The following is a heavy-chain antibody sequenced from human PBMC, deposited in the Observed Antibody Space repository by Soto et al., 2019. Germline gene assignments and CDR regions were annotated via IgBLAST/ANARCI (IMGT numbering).Heavy chain of an antibody. J-gene: IGHJ6*02. V-gene: IGHV3-30-3*01. CDR1: GFTFSSYA. D-gene: IGHD5-18*01. CDR2: ISYDGSNK. CDR3: ARFTWIQLWLGYYYYYGMDV. Sequence: GGSLRLSCAASGFTFSSYAMHWVRQAPGKGLEWVAVISYDGSNKYYADSVKGRFTISRDNSKNTLYLQMNSLRAEDTAVYYSARFTWIQLWLGYYYYYGMDVWGQGTTVTVSS.